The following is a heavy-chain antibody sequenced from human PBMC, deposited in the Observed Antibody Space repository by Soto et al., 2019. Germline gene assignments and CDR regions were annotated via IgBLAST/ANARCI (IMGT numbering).Heavy chain of an antibody. D-gene: IGHD2-21*01. CDR1: GFTFSSYG. J-gene: IGHJ3*02. CDR2: ISYDGSNK. V-gene: IGHV3-30*18. CDR3: AKVAINHAFDI. Sequence: QPVGSLRLSCAASGFTFSSYGMHWVRQAPGKGLEWVAVISYDGSNKYYADSVKGRFTISRDNSKNTLYLQMNSLRAEDTAVYYCAKVAINHAFDIWGQGTMVTVS.